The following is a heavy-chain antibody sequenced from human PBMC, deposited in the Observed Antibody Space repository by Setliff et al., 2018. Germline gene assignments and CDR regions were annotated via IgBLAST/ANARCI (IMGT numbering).Heavy chain of an antibody. J-gene: IGHJ5*02. CDR1: EFNFSSYW. D-gene: IGHD3-16*02. Sequence: GSLRLSCRASEFNFSSYWMSWVRQAPGKGLEWVANIKQDGSEKYYVDSVKGRFTISRDNAKNSLYLQMNSLRAEDTAVYYCARDLSNVWGSYRLTNWFDPWGQGTLVTVSS. CDR3: ARDLSNVWGSYRLTNWFDP. CDR2: IKQDGSEK. V-gene: IGHV3-7*03.